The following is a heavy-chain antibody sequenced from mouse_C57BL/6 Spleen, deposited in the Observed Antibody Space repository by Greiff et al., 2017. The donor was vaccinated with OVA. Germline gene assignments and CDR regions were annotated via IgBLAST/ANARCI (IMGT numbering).Heavy chain of an antibody. D-gene: IGHD1-1*01. Sequence: VQLQQSGAELVKPGASVKMSCKASGYTFTSYWITWVKQRPGQGLEWIGDIYPGSGSTNYNEKFKSKATLTVDTSSSTAYMQLSSLTSEDSAVYYCARSDYGSSPWFAYWGQGTLVTVSA. CDR3: ARSDYGSSPWFAY. CDR2: IYPGSGST. V-gene: IGHV1-55*01. CDR1: GYTFTSYW. J-gene: IGHJ3*01.